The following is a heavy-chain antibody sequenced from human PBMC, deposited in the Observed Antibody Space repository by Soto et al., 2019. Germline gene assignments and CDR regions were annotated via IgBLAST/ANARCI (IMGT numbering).Heavy chain of an antibody. CDR2: ISSSSSYI. J-gene: IGHJ6*02. D-gene: IGHD5-18*01. CDR3: ARDRSSYGAEQDGMDV. CDR1: GFTFSSYS. Sequence: GGSLRLSCAASGFTFSSYSMNWVRQAPGKGLEWVSSISSSSSYIYYADSVKGRFTISRDNAKNSLYLQMNSLRAKDTAVYYCARDRSSYGAEQDGMDVWGQGTTVTVSS. V-gene: IGHV3-21*01.